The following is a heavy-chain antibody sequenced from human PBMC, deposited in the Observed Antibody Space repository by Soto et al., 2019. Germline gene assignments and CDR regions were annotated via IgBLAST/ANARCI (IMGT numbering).Heavy chain of an antibody. V-gene: IGHV4-59*01. D-gene: IGHD2-15*01. J-gene: IGHJ4*02. Sequence: PSETLSLTCTVSGGSISVSYWSWIRHTPGKVLEWVGYIHYSGSTNYIPSLKSRVTMSVDSAKNQFSLQLSSVTAADTAVYFCTKYRRTDAEGYSFDYWGQGALVTVSS. CDR1: GGSISVSY. CDR3: TKYRRTDAEGYSFDY. CDR2: IHYSGST.